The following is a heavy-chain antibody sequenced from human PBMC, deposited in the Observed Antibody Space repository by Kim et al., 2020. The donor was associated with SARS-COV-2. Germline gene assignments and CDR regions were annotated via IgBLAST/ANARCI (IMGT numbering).Heavy chain of an antibody. CDR1: GFTFDDYA. Sequence: GGSLRLSCAASGFTFDDYAMHWVRQAPGKGLEWVSGISWNSGSIGYADSVKGRFTISRDNAKNSLYLQMNSLRAEDTAVYYCAKLHGYYDSSGYRNDSWG. D-gene: IGHD3-22*01. CDR2: ISWNSGSI. CDR3: AKLHGYYDSSGYRNDS. V-gene: IGHV3-9*01. J-gene: IGHJ5*01.